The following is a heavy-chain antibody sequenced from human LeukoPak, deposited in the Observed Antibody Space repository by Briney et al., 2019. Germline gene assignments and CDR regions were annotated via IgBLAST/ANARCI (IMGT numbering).Heavy chain of an antibody. CDR3: ALGGGRAGSNY. CDR1: GFTISNYW. Sequence: GGSLSLSCAASGFTISNYWMSWVRQAPGKGLEWVANINQDGSETYYVDSVRGRFTTPRDNPQISLYLQRGSRGAGDIAVYSCALGGGRAGSNYWGQGTLVTVSS. CDR2: INQDGSET. J-gene: IGHJ4*02. V-gene: IGHV3-7*01. D-gene: IGHD3-16*01.